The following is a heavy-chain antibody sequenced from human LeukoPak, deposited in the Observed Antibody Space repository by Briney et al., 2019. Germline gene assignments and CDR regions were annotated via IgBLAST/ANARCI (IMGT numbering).Heavy chain of an antibody. CDR1: GFTFSSYS. CDR2: ISSSSSYI. V-gene: IGHV3-21*01. CDR3: ARDSHGSWYFDL. J-gene: IGHJ2*01. Sequence: GSLRLSCAASGFTFSSYSMNWVRQAPGKGLEWVSSISSSSSYIYYADSVKGRFTISRDNAKNSLYLQMNSLRAEDTAVYYCARDSHGSWYFDLWGRGTLVTVSS. D-gene: IGHD3-10*01.